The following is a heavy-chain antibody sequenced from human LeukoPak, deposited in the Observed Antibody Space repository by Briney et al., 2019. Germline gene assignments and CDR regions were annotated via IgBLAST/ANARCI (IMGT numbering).Heavy chain of an antibody. CDR2: VSPNGDGP. CDR3: ARDRGQWLQLLDY. D-gene: IGHD5-24*01. CDR1: GYTFSSYY. V-gene: IGHV1-46*01. J-gene: IGHJ4*02. Sequence: ASVTVSCTASGYTFSSYYMHWVRQAPGQGLEWMGVVSPNGDGPTYAQKFQGRVAMTRDTSKSILYMELSTLRSDDTAIYYCARDRGQWLQLLDYWGQGTLVTVSS.